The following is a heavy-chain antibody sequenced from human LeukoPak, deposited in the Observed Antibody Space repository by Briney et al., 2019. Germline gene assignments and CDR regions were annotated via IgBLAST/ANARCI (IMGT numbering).Heavy chain of an antibody. V-gene: IGHV4-4*07. CDR3: ARGLGSGSHYYMDV. D-gene: IGHD3-10*01. CDR2: IYTSGST. CDR1: GGSISSYY. Sequence: SETLSLTCTVSGGSISSYYWSWIRQPAGKGLEWIGRIYTSGSTTYNPSLKSRVTMSVDTSKNQFSLKLSSVTAADTAVYYCARGLGSGSHYYMDVWGKGTTVTVSS. J-gene: IGHJ6*03.